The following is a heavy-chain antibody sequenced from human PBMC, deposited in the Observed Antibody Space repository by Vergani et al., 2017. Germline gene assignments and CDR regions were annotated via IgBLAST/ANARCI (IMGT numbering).Heavy chain of an antibody. Sequence: QEQLVQSGSELKKPGASVKVSCKASGYSFNNYAIHWVRQAPGQGLEWMGWINPTTGNPTYARAFTGRFVFSLDTSISTAYMQIGSLKAEETSVYFCARAKRRRLAVGATDSWGQGTLLTVSS. V-gene: IGHV7-4-1*01. J-gene: IGHJ4*02. CDR2: INPTTGNP. CDR1: GYSFNNYA. D-gene: IGHD6-19*01. CDR3: ARAKRRRLAVGATDS.